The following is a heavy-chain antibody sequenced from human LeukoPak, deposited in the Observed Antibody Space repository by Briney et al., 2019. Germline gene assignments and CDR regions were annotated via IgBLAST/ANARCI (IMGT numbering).Heavy chain of an antibody. CDR2: INHSGST. CDR3: ARGLSYGPFDY. Sequence: PSETLSLTCAVYGGSFSGYYWSWIRQPPGKGLEWIGEINHSGSTNYNPSLKSRVTISVDTSKNQFSLKLSSVTAADTAVYYCARGLSYGPFDYWGQGTLVTVSS. V-gene: IGHV4-34*01. D-gene: IGHD5-18*01. CDR1: GGSFSGYY. J-gene: IGHJ4*02.